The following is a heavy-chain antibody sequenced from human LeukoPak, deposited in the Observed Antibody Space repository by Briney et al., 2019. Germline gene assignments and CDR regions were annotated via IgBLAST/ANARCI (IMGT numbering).Heavy chain of an antibody. CDR3: ARADLRFSDCYYYYMDV. CDR1: GGSISSYY. CDR2: IYYSGST. V-gene: IGHV4-59*01. J-gene: IGHJ6*03. D-gene: IGHD3-3*01. Sequence: SETLSLTCTVSGGSISSYYWSWIRQPPGKGLEWIGYIYYSGSTNYNPSLKSRVTISVDTSKNQFSLKLSSVTAADTAVYYCARADLRFSDCYYYYMDVWGKGTTVTVSS.